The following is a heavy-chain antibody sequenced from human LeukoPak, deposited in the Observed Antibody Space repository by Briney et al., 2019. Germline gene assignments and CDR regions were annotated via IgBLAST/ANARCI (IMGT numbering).Heavy chain of an antibody. CDR3: ARGAYYYDSSGYYCDAFDM. D-gene: IGHD3-22*01. V-gene: IGHV1-8*03. J-gene: IGHJ3*02. CDR2: MNHNSGNT. CDR1: GYTFTSYD. Sequence: ASVKVSCKASGYTFTSYDINWVRQATGQGLGWMGWMNHNSGNTGYAQKCQGRVTITRNTSIITAYMELSSLRSEDTAVYYCARGAYYYDSSGYYCDAFDMWGEGTMVTVSS.